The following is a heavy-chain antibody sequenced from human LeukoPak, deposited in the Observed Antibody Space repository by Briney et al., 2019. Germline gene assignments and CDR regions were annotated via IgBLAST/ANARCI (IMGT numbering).Heavy chain of an antibody. CDR1: GGSISSSSYY. CDR3: ARTIAVAGYFDY. Sequence: SETLSLTCTVSGGSISSSSYYRGWIRQPPGKGLEWIGSIYYSGSTYYNPSLKSRVTISVDTSKNQFSLKLSSVTAADTAVYYCARTIAVAGYFDYWGQGTLVTVSS. CDR2: IYYSGST. D-gene: IGHD6-19*01. V-gene: IGHV4-39*01. J-gene: IGHJ4*02.